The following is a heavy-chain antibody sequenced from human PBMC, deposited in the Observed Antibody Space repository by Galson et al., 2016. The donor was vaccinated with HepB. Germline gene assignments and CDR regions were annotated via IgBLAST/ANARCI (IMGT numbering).Heavy chain of an antibody. CDR1: GFTFTTYW. J-gene: IGHJ5*02. Sequence: SLRLSCAASGFTFTTYWMTWVRQAPGKGLEWVANIKQDGSEKYYVDSVKGRFTISRDNSKSTVYLQMISLGAEDTAVYYCARMRSELTAGGWRRPFDPWGQGTLVTASS. V-gene: IGHV3-7*03. CDR3: ARMRSELTAGGWRRPFDP. CDR2: IKQDGSEK. D-gene: IGHD6-13*01.